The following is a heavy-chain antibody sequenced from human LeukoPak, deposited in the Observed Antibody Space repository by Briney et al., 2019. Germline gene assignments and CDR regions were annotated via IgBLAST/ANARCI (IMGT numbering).Heavy chain of an antibody. Sequence: SETLSLTCTVSVDSISGYYWSWIRQPPGKGLEWIGYMYYSGNTNYNPSLKSRLATSLDTSKNQFSLKLSSVTAADTAVYYCARGKYYFDYWGQGTLVTVSS. J-gene: IGHJ4*02. V-gene: IGHV4-59*01. CDR3: ARGKYYFDY. CDR1: VDSISGYY. CDR2: MYYSGNT.